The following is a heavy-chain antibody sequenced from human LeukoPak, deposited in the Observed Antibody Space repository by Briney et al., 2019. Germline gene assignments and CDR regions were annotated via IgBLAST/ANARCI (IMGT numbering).Heavy chain of an antibody. Sequence: GGSLRLSCAASGFTFSTYTMNWVRQAPGKGLEWVSCISSSSSYKYYADSVKGRFTISRDNAKNSLYPQMNTLRAEDTAVYYCARDLGEMATTNSDYWGQGTLVTVSS. V-gene: IGHV3-21*01. CDR2: ISSSSSYK. CDR1: GFTFSTYT. J-gene: IGHJ4*02. D-gene: IGHD5-24*01. CDR3: ARDLGEMATTNSDY.